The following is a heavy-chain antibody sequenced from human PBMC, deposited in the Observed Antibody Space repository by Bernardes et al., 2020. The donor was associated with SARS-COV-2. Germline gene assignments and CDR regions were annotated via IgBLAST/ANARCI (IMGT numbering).Heavy chain of an antibody. J-gene: IGHJ4*02. D-gene: IGHD3-10*01. CDR2: ITGRGDSA. V-gene: IGHV3-23*01. CDR1: GFVFTNYA. CDR3: ARGWDYGEARGKFDS. Sequence: GGSLRLSCAAAGFVFTNYAMNWVRQSPGKGLEWVAGITGRGDSAYYADALKGQFDISRDNSRNTVSLQMYNLRVDDTGIYYCARGWDYGEARGKFDSWGQGTLVTVSS.